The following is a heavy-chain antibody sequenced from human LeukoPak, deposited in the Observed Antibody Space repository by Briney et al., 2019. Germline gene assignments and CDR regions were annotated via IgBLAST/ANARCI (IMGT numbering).Heavy chain of an antibody. CDR1: GGTFSSYA. J-gene: IGHJ4*02. CDR3: ARVPGPHYRDSNIIDY. D-gene: IGHD4-17*01. Sequence: SVKVSCKASGGTFSSYAISWVRQAPGQGLEWMGRIIPLIDITNYAQKFQGRVTITADKSTSTAYMELSSLRSEDTAVYYCARVPGPHYRDSNIIDYWGQGTLVTVSS. V-gene: IGHV1-69*04. CDR2: IIPLIDIT.